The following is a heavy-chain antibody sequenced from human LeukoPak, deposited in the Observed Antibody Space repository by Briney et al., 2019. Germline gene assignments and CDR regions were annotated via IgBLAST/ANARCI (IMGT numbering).Heavy chain of an antibody. D-gene: IGHD3-3*01. V-gene: IGHV1-2*02. J-gene: IGHJ6*02. Sequence: ASVKVSCKASEYTFTGYYMHWVRQAPGQGLEWMGWINPNSGGTNYAQKFQGRVTMTRDTSISTAYMELSRLRSDDTAVYYCARGPFDFWSGYGVDVWGQGTTVTVSS. CDR2: INPNSGGT. CDR3: ARGPFDFWSGYGVDV. CDR1: EYTFTGYY.